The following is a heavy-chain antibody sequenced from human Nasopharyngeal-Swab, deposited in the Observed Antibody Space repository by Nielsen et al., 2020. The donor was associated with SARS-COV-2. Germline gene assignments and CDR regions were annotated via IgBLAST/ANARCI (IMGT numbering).Heavy chain of an antibody. CDR2: IIPIFGTA. J-gene: IGHJ6*02. CDR3: ATYSGSYSGVDYYYGMDV. CDR1: GYTFTGYY. Sequence: SVKVSCKASGYTFTGYYMHWVRQAPGQGLEWMGGIIPIFGTANYAQKFQGRVTITADKSTSTAYMELSSLRSEDTAVYYCATYSGSYSGVDYYYGMDVWGQGTTVTVSS. D-gene: IGHD1-26*01. V-gene: IGHV1-69*06.